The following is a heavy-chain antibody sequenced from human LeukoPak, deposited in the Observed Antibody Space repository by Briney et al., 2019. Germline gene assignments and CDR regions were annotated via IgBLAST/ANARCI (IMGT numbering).Heavy chain of an antibody. CDR1: GGSISSYY. V-gene: IGHV4-59*08. CDR2: IYYSGST. J-gene: IGHJ4*02. CDR3: ARHGVANRYFDY. Sequence: PSETLSLTCTVSGGSISSYYWSWIRQPPGKGLEWIGYIYYSGSTNYNPSLKSRVTISVDTSKNQFSRKLSSVTAADTAVYYCARHGVANRYFDYWGQGTLVTVSS. D-gene: IGHD2-15*01.